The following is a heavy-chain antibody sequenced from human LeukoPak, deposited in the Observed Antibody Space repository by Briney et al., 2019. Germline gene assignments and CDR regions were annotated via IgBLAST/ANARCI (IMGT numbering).Heavy chain of an antibody. J-gene: IGHJ4*02. CDR1: GFTFSTYA. D-gene: IGHD3-16*02. Sequence: PGGSLRLSCAASGFTFSTYAMSWVRQAPGKGLEWVSGISGSGDSTNYADSVKGRFTISRDNSKNTLYLQMNSLRAEDTAVYYCARENEGIMITFGGVIAYDYWGQGTLVTVSS. CDR3: ARENEGIMITFGGVIAYDY. CDR2: ISGSGDST. V-gene: IGHV3-23*01.